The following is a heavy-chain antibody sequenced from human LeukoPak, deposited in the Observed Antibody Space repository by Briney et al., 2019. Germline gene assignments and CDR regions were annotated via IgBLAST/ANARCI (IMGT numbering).Heavy chain of an antibody. D-gene: IGHD3-10*01. V-gene: IGHV4-34*01. CDR2: INHSGST. Sequence: SETLSLTCAVYGGSFSGYYWSWIRQPPGKGLEWIGEINHSGSTNYNPSLKSRVTISVDTSKNQFSLKLSSVTAADTAVYYCARESPTYYYGSGSYYGMDVWGQGTTVTVSS. J-gene: IGHJ6*02. CDR1: GGSFSGYY. CDR3: ARESPTYYYGSGSYYGMDV.